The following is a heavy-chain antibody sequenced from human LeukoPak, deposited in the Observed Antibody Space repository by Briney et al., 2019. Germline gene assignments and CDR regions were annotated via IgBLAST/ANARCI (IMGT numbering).Heavy chain of an antibody. CDR1: GFSFSSYA. CDR2: ISSGGVSS. CDR3: ANLPGKGMPDVLDV. Sequence: GGSLRLFCAASGFSFSSYAMNWVRQAPGRGLEWVSAISSGGVSSYYADSVKGRFTISRDNSKNTLYLQMDSLRAEDSSIYYCANLPGKGMPDVLDVWGKGTTVTVSS. J-gene: IGHJ6*04. V-gene: IGHV3-23*01. D-gene: IGHD2-2*01.